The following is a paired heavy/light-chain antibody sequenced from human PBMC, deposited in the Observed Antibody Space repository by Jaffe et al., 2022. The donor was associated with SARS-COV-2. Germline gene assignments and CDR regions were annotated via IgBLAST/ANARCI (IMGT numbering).Light chain of an antibody. Sequence: QSALTQPRSVSGSPGQSVTISCTGTSSDVGTSNYVSWYQQHPGNAPKLMIYDVTKRPSGVPDRFSGSKSGNTAALTISGLQTEDEADYYCCSSAGSNTLVFGTGTKVTVL. J-gene: IGLJ1*01. CDR2: DVT. CDR3: CSSAGSNTLV. V-gene: IGLV2-11*01. CDR1: SSDVGTSNY.
Heavy chain of an antibody. Sequence: QLQLQESGPGLVKPSETLSLTCTVSGGSISSSFYYWGWIRQPPGKGLEWIASIYYSGGTYYNPSLKSRVTTSVDTSRNQFSLKVTSVTAADTAVYYCARHGPDTPYYYYAMDVWGQGTTVTVSS. D-gene: IGHD5-18*01. CDR2: IYYSGGT. CDR3: ARHGPDTPYYYYAMDV. V-gene: IGHV4-39*01. J-gene: IGHJ6*02. CDR1: GGSISSSFYY.